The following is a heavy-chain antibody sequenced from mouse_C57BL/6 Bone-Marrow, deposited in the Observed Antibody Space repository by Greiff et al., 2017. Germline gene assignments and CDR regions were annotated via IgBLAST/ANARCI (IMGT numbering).Heavy chain of an antibody. Sequence: VQLQQSGPELVKPGASVKISCKASGYAFSSSWMNWVKQRPGKGLEWIGRIYPGDGDTNYNGKFKGKATLTADKSSSTAYMQLSSLTSEDSAVYFCASVLRSYAMDYWGQGTSVTVSS. CDR2: IYPGDGDT. CDR1: GYAFSSSW. V-gene: IGHV1-82*01. D-gene: IGHD1-1*01. CDR3: ASVLRSYAMDY. J-gene: IGHJ4*01.